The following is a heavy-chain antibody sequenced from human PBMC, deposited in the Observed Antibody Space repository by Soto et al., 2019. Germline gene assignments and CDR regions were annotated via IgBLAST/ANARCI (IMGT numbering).Heavy chain of an antibody. CDR2: IYYSGVT. V-gene: IGHV4-59*01. Sequence: QGQLQESGPGLVKPSETLSLTCTVSGDSISTYNWGWIRQPPGKGLEWIGCIYYSGVTNYNPYLKSRGTISVDTPKNQLSLKLNSVTAADTAVYYCARVAADIASGLDPWGQGTLVTVSS. D-gene: IGHD5-12*01. J-gene: IGHJ5*02. CDR1: GDSISTYN. CDR3: ARVAADIASGLDP.